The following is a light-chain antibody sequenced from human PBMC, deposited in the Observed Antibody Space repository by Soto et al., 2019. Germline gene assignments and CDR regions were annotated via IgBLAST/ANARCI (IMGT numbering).Light chain of an antibody. J-gene: IGKJ1*01. V-gene: IGKV3-20*01. CDR1: QSVSSTS. CDR2: AAS. Sequence: EIVLTQSPGTLSLSPGERATLSCRASQSVSSTSLAWYQHKTGQPPRLLIYAASRRATGIPDRFSGSGSGADFTPITSRLEPADFAVDYCHQFGSSPPRTFGQGTKVEIK. CDR3: HQFGSSPPRT.